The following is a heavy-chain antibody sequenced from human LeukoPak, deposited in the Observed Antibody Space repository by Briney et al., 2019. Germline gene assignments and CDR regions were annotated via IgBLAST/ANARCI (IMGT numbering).Heavy chain of an antibody. J-gene: IGHJ4*02. CDR3: ARSLPLMVYARKPPEFDY. CDR2: ISAYNGNT. V-gene: IGHV1-18*01. Sequence: ASVKVSCKASGYTFTSYGISWVRQAPGQGLEWMGWISAYNGNTNYAQKLQGRVTMTTDTSTSTAYMEPRSLRSDDTAVYYCARSLPLMVYARKPPEFDYWGQGTLVTVSS. CDR1: GYTFTSYG. D-gene: IGHD2-8*01.